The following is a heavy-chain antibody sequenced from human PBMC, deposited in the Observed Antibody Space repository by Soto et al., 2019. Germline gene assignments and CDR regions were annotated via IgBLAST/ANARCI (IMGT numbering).Heavy chain of an antibody. CDR3: ARSGGSGAYVHPDH. CDR1: GYSFSSFW. V-gene: IGHV5-51*01. D-gene: IGHD3-10*01. J-gene: IGHJ4*02. CDR2: IYPGDSDT. Sequence: GESLKISCKGSGYSFSSFWIGWVRQVPGKGLEWMGIIYPGDSDTTYSPSFQGQVTISVDKSISTTYLEWSSLKASDTAMYYCARSGGSGAYVHPDHWGQGSLVTVSS.